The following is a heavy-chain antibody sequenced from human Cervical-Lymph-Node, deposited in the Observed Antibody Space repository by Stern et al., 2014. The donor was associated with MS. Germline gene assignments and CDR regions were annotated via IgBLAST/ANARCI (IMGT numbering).Heavy chain of an antibody. V-gene: IGHV1-2*02. J-gene: IGHJ4*02. CDR1: GYTFTAYF. CDR2: ISPKTGSA. CDR3: ARDRGSYSDY. D-gene: IGHD1-26*01. Sequence: QLVQSGAEVERPGASVKVSFKASGYTFTAYFLHWVRQAPGQGLAWMGWISPKTGSATYAQKFQDRVTMTRDTSINTGYMEVSSLRSDDTAVYYCARDRGSYSDYWGQGTLVAVSS.